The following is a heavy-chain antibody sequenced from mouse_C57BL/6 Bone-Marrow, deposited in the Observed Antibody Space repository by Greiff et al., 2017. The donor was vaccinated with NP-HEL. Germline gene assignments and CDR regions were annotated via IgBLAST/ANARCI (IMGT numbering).Heavy chain of an antibody. Sequence: QVTLKVSGPGILQPSQTLSLACTFSGISLRTSGMGLSWLRKPSGKAFEWLASIWTNDNYYNPSLTTRLPISKDTSHYQVFLKLTSVDTADSATYYGAGRERNYDYDEKGPRFAYWGQGTLVTVSA. J-gene: IGHJ3*01. CDR3: GRERNYDYDEKGPRFAY. CDR2: WTNDNY. CDR1: ISLRTSGMGL. D-gene: IGHD2-4*01. V-gene: IGHV8-2*01.